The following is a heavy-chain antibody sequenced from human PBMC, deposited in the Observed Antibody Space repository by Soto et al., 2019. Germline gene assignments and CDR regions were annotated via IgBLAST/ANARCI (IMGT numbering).Heavy chain of an antibody. CDR1: GSTFSDYY. D-gene: IGHD3-10*01. CDR2: ISSSGSTI. Sequence: GGSLRLSCAASGSTFSDYYMSWIRHAPGKGLEWVSYISSSGSTIYYADYVNGRFTISRDNAKNSLYLQMNSLRAEDTAVYYCASAPTYYYCSGSYAFDIWGQGTMVTVSS. J-gene: IGHJ3*02. CDR3: ASAPTYYYCSGSYAFDI. V-gene: IGHV3-11*01.